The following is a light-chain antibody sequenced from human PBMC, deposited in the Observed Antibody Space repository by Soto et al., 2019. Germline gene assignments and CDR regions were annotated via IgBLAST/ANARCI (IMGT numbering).Light chain of an antibody. V-gene: IGLV1-47*01. CDR2: RNS. CDR3: EAWDDSLSGLYV. J-gene: IGLJ1*01. CDR1: ASTIGRNY. Sequence: QSVLTPSPSASGTPGQRVTISCSGSASTIGRNYVYWYQQLPGTAPKLLIYRNSQRPSGVPDRFSGSKSGTSASLAISGLRSEDEADYYCEAWDDSLSGLYVFGAGTKVTVL.